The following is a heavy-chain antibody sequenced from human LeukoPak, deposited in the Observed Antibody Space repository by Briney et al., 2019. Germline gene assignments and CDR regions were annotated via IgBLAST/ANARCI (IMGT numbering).Heavy chain of an antibody. D-gene: IGHD1-1*01. Sequence: ASVKVSCTASGYTFTSYAMHWVRQAPGQRLEWMGWINAGNGNTKYSQKFQGRVTITRDTSASTAYMELSSLRSEDTAVYYCARTRLERLYYYYGMDVWGKGTTVTVSS. CDR1: GYTFTSYA. V-gene: IGHV1-3*01. J-gene: IGHJ6*04. CDR2: INAGNGNT. CDR3: ARTRLERLYYYYGMDV.